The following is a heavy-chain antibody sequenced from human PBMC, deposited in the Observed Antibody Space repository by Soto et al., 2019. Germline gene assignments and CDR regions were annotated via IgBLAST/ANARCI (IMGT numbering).Heavy chain of an antibody. Sequence: QVQLVQSGAEVKKPGASVKVSCKASGYTFSSYDINWVRQATGQGLEWMGWMIPNSGKIGYAQKFQGRLTMTRNTSISTAYMVLSSLRSEDTAVYYCARDYGDYSGDYWGQGTLVTVSS. D-gene: IGHD4-17*01. J-gene: IGHJ4*02. CDR2: MIPNSGKI. CDR1: GYTFSSYD. CDR3: ARDYGDYSGDY. V-gene: IGHV1-8*01.